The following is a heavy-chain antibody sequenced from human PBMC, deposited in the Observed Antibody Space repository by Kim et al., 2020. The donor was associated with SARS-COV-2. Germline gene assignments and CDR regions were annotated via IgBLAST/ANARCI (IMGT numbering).Heavy chain of an antibody. D-gene: IGHD6-6*01. V-gene: IGHV4-59*08. CDR1: GGSISSYY. CDR2: IYYSGST. Sequence: SETLSLTCTVSGGSISSYYWSWIRQPPGKGLEWIGYIYYSGSTNYNPSLKSRVTISVDTSKNQFSLKLSSVTAADTAVYYCARLEEYSSSFVYFDYWGQGTLVTVSS. CDR3: ARLEEYSSSFVYFDY. J-gene: IGHJ4*02.